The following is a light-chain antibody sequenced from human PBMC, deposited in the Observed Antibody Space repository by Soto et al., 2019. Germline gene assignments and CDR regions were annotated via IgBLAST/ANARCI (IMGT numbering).Light chain of an antibody. V-gene: IGLV1-40*01. CDR1: SSNIGAGYD. CDR3: QSYDSSLSGVG. Sequence: QSVLTQPPSVSGAPGQRVTISCTGSSSNIGAGYDVHWYQQLPGTAPKLLIYGNSNRPSGVPDRFSGSKSGTSASLAITGLQAEDEADYYCQSYDSSLSGVGFGGGTKLPVL. CDR2: GNS. J-gene: IGLJ2*01.